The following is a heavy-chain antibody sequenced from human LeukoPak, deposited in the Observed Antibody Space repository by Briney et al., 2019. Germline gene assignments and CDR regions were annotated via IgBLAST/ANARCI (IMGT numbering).Heavy chain of an antibody. Sequence: GGSLRLSCAASGFTFDDYAMHWVRQAPGKGLEWVSLISWDGGSTYYADSVKGRFTISRDNSKNSLYLQMNSLRAEDTALYYCARGGYNHYFDYWGQGTLVTVSS. CDR3: ARGGYNHYFDY. V-gene: IGHV3-43D*03. CDR2: ISWDGGST. J-gene: IGHJ4*02. CDR1: GFTFDDYA. D-gene: IGHD3-22*01.